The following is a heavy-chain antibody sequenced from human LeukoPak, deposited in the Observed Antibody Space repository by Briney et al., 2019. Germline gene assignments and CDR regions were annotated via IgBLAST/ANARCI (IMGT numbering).Heavy chain of an antibody. CDR2: LSYDGSNK. CDR1: GFTFSSYG. D-gene: IGHD3-10*01. J-gene: IGHJ6*03. Sequence: GGSLRLSCAASGFTFSSYGMHWVRQAPGKGLEWVAVLSYDGSNKYYADSVKGRFTISRDTSKNTLSLQMNSLRAEDTAVYYCAKTYHYYGSGSYLRYYYYYMDVWGKGTTVTVSS. CDR3: AKTYHYYGSGSYLRYYYYYMDV. V-gene: IGHV3-30*18.